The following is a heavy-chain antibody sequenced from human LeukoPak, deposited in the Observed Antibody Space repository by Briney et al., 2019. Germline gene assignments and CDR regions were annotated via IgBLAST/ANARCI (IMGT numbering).Heavy chain of an antibody. D-gene: IGHD4-17*01. CDR3: ARDFYGDYGFGAFDI. CDR2: IYYSGTT. Sequence: PSETLSLTCAVSGDSISNYCWSWIRQPPGKGLEWIGCIYYSGTTYYKPSLKTRVTISVDTSKKQFSLKLSSATAADTAVYYCARDFYGDYGFGAFDIWGQGTMVTVSS. V-gene: IGHV4-59*01. CDR1: GDSISNYC. J-gene: IGHJ3*02.